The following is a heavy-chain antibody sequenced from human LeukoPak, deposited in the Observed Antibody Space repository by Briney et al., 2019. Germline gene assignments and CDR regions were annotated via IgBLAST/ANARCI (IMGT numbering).Heavy chain of an antibody. D-gene: IGHD3-22*01. Sequence: PSETLSLTCTVSGNSISSGDNYWSWIRQPAGKGLEWIGRIYTSGSTNYNPSLKSRVTISGDTSKNQFSLRLSSVTAADTAVYYCARASYSYDIDGWVPFDYWGQGTLVTVSS. CDR3: ARASYSYDIDGWVPFDY. CDR1: GNSISSGDNY. V-gene: IGHV4-61*02. CDR2: IYTSGST. J-gene: IGHJ4*02.